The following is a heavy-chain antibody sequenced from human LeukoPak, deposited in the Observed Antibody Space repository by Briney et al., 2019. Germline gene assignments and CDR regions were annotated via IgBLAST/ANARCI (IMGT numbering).Heavy chain of an antibody. CDR1: GGSISSNVYY. J-gene: IGHJ6*02. Sequence: SETLSLTCSVSGGSISSNVYYWGWIRQPPGKGLEWIGSIYYNGRTYYNPSLRSRVTISMDTSKNQFSLKVTSVTAADTAVYYCAGDETRYGMDVWGQGTTVTVSS. CDR3: AGDETRYGMDV. CDR2: IYYNGRT. V-gene: IGHV4-39*07.